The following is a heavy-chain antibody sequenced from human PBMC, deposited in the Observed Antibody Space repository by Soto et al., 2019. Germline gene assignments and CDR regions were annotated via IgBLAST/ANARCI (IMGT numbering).Heavy chain of an antibody. Sequence: QVQLVQSGAEVKKSGASVKVSCKASGYTFTSHDINWVRQATGQGLEWMGWMNPNSGKTGYAQKFQGRVTMTRNTSVSTAYMELSSLRSEDTAVYYCARWDYGYYARFDYWGQGTLVTVSS. J-gene: IGHJ4*02. D-gene: IGHD4-17*01. CDR2: MNPNSGKT. CDR1: GYTFTSHD. V-gene: IGHV1-8*01. CDR3: ARWDYGYYARFDY.